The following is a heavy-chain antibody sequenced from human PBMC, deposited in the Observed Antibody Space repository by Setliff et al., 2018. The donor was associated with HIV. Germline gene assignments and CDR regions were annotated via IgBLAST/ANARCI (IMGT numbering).Heavy chain of an antibody. CDR3: AREVHDHTNRLYYYYYIDV. V-gene: IGHV1-2*02. CDR1: GYTLAELS. Sequence: ASVKVCKVSGYTLAELSMHWVRQAPGQGLEWMGWINPSSGATNFAQNFQGRVTMTRDTSITTVYLELIRLRSDDTAVYYCAREVHDHTNRLYYYYYIDVWAKGTPVTVSS. J-gene: IGHJ6*03. CDR2: INPSSGAT. D-gene: IGHD2-8*01.